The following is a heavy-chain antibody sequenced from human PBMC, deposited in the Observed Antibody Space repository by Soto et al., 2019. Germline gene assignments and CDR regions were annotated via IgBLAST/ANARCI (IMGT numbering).Heavy chain of an antibody. D-gene: IGHD3-3*01. CDR1: GYTFTSYA. V-gene: IGHV1-3*01. J-gene: IGHJ4*02. CDR2: INAGNGNT. CDR3: ARDSLSGMYYFDY. Sequence: ASVKVSCKASGYTFTSYAMHWVRQAPGQRLEWMGWINAGNGNTKYSQKFQGRVTITRDTSASTAYMELSSLRSEDTAMYYCARDSLSGMYYFDYWGQGTLVTVSS.